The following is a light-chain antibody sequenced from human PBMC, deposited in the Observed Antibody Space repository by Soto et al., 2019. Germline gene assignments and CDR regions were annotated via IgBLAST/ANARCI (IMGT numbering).Light chain of an antibody. CDR3: QDDNWRPFT. J-gene: IGKJ3*01. CDR1: QGISNY. V-gene: IGKV1-27*01. Sequence: DIQMTRSPSSLSASVGDRVTISCRASQGISNYLAWYQQKPGKAPRLLIYAASSLQSGVSFRFTGSGSGTGFTLTISSLQPEDGARYYCQDDNWRPFTVGPGTKVDIK. CDR2: AAS.